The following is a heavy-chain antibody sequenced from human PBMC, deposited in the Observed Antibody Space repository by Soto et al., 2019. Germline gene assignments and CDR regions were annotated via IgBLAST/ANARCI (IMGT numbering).Heavy chain of an antibody. D-gene: IGHD2-15*01. V-gene: IGHV3-30*03. CDR1: GFTFSSYG. CDR2: ISYDGVSK. Sequence: GGSLRLSCAASGFTFSSYGMHWVRQAPGKGLEWVALISYDGVSKYHAASVQGRFTISRDSFKNTLYLQMDSLRAEDAAVYYCARYCSGGSCYSDYYYGMDVWGQGTTVTVSS. CDR3: ARYCSGGSCYSDYYYGMDV. J-gene: IGHJ6*02.